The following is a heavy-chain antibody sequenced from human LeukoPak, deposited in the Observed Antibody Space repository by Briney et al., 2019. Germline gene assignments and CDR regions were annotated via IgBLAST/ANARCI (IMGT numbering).Heavy chain of an antibody. V-gene: IGHV3-21*01. CDR1: GFTFSSYS. CDR3: ARDADIVVVVAAPDWFDP. J-gene: IGHJ5*02. Sequence: KSGGSLRLSCAASGFTFSSYSMNWVRQAPGKGLGWVSSISSSSSYIYYADSVKGRFTISRDNAKNSLYLQMNSLRAEDTAVYYCARDADIVVVVAAPDWFDPWGKGTLVTVSS. D-gene: IGHD2-15*01. CDR2: ISSSSSYI.